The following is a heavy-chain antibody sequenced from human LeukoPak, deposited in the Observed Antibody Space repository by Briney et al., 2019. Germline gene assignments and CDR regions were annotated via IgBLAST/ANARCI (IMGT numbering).Heavy chain of an antibody. D-gene: IGHD6-13*01. Sequence: PGXXLRLSCAASGFTFSSYSMNWVRQAPGKGLEWVSSISGSSSDIYYADSVKGRFTISRDKAKKSLYLQMNSLPAEDTPVYYCARSSIAAAVVNWFDPWGQGTLVTVSS. CDR2: ISGSSSDI. CDR1: GFTFSSYS. V-gene: IGHV3-21*04. J-gene: IGHJ5*02. CDR3: ARSSIAAAVVNWFDP.